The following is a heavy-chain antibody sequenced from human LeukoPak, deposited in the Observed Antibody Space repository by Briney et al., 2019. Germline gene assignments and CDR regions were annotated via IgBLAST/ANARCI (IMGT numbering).Heavy chain of an antibody. D-gene: IGHD4-17*01. CDR2: IIPIFGTA. J-gene: IGHJ4*02. V-gene: IGHV1-69*13. CDR3: ARVDYGDFTIDY. Sequence: SVKVSCKASGGTFSSYAISWVRQAPGQGLEWMGGIIPIFGTANYAQKLQGRVTITADESTSTAYMELSSLRSEDTAVYYCARVDYGDFTIDYWGQGTLVTVSS. CDR1: GGTFSSYA.